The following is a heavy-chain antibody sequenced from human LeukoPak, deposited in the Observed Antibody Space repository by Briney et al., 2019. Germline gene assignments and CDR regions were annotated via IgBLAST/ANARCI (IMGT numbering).Heavy chain of an antibody. CDR1: GFTFSSYA. J-gene: IGHJ3*02. CDR3: ARGGVFLRDAFDI. D-gene: IGHD2-8*02. V-gene: IGHV3-23*01. Sequence: PGGSLRLSCAASGFTFSSYAMSWVRQAPGKGLEWVSAISGSGAGTYYADSVKGRFTISRDKSKNTLYLQMNSLRAEDTAVYYCARGGVFLRDAFDIWGQGTIVTVSS. CDR2: ISGSGAGT.